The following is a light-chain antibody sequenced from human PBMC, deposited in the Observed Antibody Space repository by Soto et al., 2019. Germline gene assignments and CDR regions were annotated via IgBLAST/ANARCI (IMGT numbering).Light chain of an antibody. J-gene: IGKJ2*01. V-gene: IGKV4-1*01. CDR1: QSVLYSSNNKNY. CDR3: QQYYSTPYT. CDR2: WAS. Sequence: DIVMTQSPDSLAVSLGERATINCKSSQSVLYSSNNKNYLAWYQQKPGQPPKLLIYWASTRESGVPDRFSGSGSGKDFTLTFRSLQAEDVAVYYCQQYYSTPYTFGQGTKLEIK.